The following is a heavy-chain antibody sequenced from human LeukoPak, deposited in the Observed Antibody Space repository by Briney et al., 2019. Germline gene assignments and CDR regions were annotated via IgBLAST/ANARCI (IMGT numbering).Heavy chain of an antibody. Sequence: NPSQTLSLTCAVSGGSISSGGYYWSWIRQPPGKGLEWIGYIYYSGSTNYNPSLKSRVTISVDTSKNQFSLKLSSVTAADTAVYYCASYYCSSTSCYPDPGYFDLWGRGTLVTVSS. D-gene: IGHD2-2*01. V-gene: IGHV4-61*08. CDR1: GGSISSGGYY. J-gene: IGHJ2*01. CDR2: IYYSGST. CDR3: ASYYCSSTSCYPDPGYFDL.